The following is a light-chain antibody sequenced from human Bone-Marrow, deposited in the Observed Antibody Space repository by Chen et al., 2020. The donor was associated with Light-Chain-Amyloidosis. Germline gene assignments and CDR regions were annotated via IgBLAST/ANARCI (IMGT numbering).Light chain of an antibody. Sequence: EIVLTQPPGTLSLSPGERATLPCRASQSVNSSYLAWYQQKPGQDPRLLIYGASSRATGIPARFSGSGYGTDYTLTINRLEPEDFAVYYCQQYGSSLYTFGQGTKLGIK. V-gene: IGKV3-20*01. CDR2: GAS. J-gene: IGKJ2*01. CDR3: QQYGSSLYT. CDR1: QSVNSSY.